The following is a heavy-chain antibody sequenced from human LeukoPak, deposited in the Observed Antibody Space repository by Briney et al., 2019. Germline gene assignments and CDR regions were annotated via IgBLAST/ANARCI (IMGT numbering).Heavy chain of an antibody. CDR2: INHSGST. Sequence: KASETLSLTCAVYGGSFSGYYWSLIRQPPGKGLEWIGEINHSGSTNYNPSLKSRVTISVDTSKNQFSLKLSSVTAADTAVYYCARESIAARPWYFDYWGQGTLVTVSS. J-gene: IGHJ4*02. CDR1: GGSFSGYY. CDR3: ARESIAARPWYFDY. V-gene: IGHV4-34*01. D-gene: IGHD6-6*01.